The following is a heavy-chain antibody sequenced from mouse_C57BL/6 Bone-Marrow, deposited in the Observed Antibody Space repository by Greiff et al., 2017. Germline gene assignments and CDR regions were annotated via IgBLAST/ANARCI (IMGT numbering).Heavy chain of an antibody. Sequence: QVQLQQSGPGLVQPSQSLSITCTVSGFSLTSYGVHWVRQSPGKGLEWLGVIWRGGSTDYNAAFMSRLSITKDNSKSQVFVKRNSLQANYTAIYYCAKLGLSHWYFDVWGTGTTVTVSS. CDR2: IWRGGST. J-gene: IGHJ1*03. CDR1: GFSLTSYG. CDR3: AKLGLSHWYFDV. V-gene: IGHV2-5*01.